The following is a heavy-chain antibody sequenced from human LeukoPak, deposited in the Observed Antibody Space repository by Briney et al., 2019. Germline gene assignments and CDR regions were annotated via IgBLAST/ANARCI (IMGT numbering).Heavy chain of an antibody. Sequence: SETLSLTCTVSGGSISSYYWTWIRQPAGKGLEWIGRIHTSGSTNHNPSLKSRVTMSVDTANNQFSLKLSSVAAADTAVYYCARETEEPGDRSWDFWGQGTLVTVSS. V-gene: IGHV4-4*07. CDR3: ARETEEPGDRSWDF. J-gene: IGHJ4*02. D-gene: IGHD2-21*02. CDR1: GGSISSYY. CDR2: IHTSGST.